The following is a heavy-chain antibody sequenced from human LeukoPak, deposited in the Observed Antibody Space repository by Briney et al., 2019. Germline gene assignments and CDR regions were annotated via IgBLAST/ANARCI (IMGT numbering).Heavy chain of an antibody. V-gene: IGHV4-61*02. D-gene: IGHD5-12*01. J-gene: IGHJ4*02. CDR1: GGSISSGSYY. CDR3: AREQALSGYDSPFDY. CDR2: ICTSGST. Sequence: SETLSLTCTVSGGSISSGSYYWSWIRQPAGKGLEWIGRICTSGSTNYNPSLKSRVSISVDTSKNQFSLKLNSVTAADTAVYYCAREQALSGYDSPFDYWGQGTLVTVSS.